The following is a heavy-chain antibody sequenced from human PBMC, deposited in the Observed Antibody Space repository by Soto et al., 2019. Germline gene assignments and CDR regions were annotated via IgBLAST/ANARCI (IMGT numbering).Heavy chain of an antibody. J-gene: IGHJ4*02. D-gene: IGHD1-26*01. Sequence: QVQLVQSGAEGKKSGDSVKVSCKASGYTFTGHYIHWVRQAPGQGPEWMGEIGPKNGDTKYAQKFQGRVPMNRDKPMTTVYMELSNLLPDDTAVYYCGRGRRGELVGVYWGQGTLVTVYS. CDR1: GYTFTGHY. CDR2: IGPKNGDT. V-gene: IGHV1-2*02. CDR3: GRGRRGELVGVY.